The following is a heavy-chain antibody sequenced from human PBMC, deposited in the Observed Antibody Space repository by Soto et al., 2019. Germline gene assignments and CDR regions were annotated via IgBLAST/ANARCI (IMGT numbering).Heavy chain of an antibody. V-gene: IGHV4-31*03. Sequence: PSETLSLTCTVPGGSVSSGGGNYWSWIRQHPGKGLEWIGYIYYSGSTYYTPSLKSRVTISLDTSKNQFSLKLSSVTAADTAVYFCARAPNSWYVYFADWGQGTLVTVSS. CDR3: ARAPNSWYVYFAD. D-gene: IGHD6-13*01. J-gene: IGHJ4*02. CDR1: GGSVSSGGGNY. CDR2: IYYSGST.